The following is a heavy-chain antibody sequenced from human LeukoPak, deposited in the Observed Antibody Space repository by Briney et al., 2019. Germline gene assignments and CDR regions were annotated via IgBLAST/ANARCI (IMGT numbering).Heavy chain of an antibody. V-gene: IGHV3-23*01. CDR3: AKDKGISSWLYPA. CDR1: GFTFSSYA. Sequence: GGSLRLSCAASGFTFSSYAMSWVRQAPGKGLEWVSAISGSGGSTYYADSVKGRFTISRDNSKNTLYLQMNNLRAEDTAVYYCAKDKGISSWLYPAWGQGTLVTVSS. J-gene: IGHJ4*02. CDR2: ISGSGGST. D-gene: IGHD6-13*01.